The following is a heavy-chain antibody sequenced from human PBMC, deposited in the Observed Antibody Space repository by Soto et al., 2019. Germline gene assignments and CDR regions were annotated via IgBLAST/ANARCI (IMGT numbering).Heavy chain of an antibody. CDR1: GYTLTIYG. Sequence: ALVELSCTAAGYTLTIYGGRWVRQATEQRLEWMGWINAANGDTKYSPKFQGRVTITRDTSASTAYMELSSLRSEDTAVYYCVRRHVSATGIDWFDPWGQGTLVTVSS. D-gene: IGHD6-13*01. CDR3: VRRHVSATGIDWFDP. CDR2: INAANGDT. V-gene: IGHV1-3*01. J-gene: IGHJ5*02.